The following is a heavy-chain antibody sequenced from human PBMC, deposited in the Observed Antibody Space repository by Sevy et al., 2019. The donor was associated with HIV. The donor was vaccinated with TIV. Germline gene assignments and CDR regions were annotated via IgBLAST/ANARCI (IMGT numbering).Heavy chain of an antibody. V-gene: IGHV3-23*01. J-gene: IGHJ4*02. D-gene: IGHD3-10*01. CDR3: AKDRVSGTYYTGDFDY. CDR1: GFTFSTYA. CDR2: ISYSGGST. Sequence: GGSLRLSCAASGFTFSTYAMTWVRQAPGKGLEWVSVISYSGGSTYYADSVRGQFTISRYNSKNTLYLQMNSLRVEDTAVYYCAKDRVSGTYYTGDFDYWGQGTLVTVSS.